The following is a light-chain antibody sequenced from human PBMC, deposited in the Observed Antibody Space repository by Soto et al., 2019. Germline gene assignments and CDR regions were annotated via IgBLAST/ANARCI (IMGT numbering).Light chain of an antibody. CDR1: QSVSSSY. Sequence: EFVLTQSPGTLSLSPGERATLSCRASQSVSSSYIAWYQQKPGQAPRLLIYGPSSRATGIPDRFSGSGSGTYFTLTISRLEPEDFAVYYCQQFGSSPPRITFGQGTRLEIK. CDR2: GPS. CDR3: QQFGSSPPRIT. J-gene: IGKJ5*01. V-gene: IGKV3-20*01.